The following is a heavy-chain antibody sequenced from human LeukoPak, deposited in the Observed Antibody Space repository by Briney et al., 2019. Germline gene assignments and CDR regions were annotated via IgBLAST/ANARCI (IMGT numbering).Heavy chain of an antibody. CDR3: ARRGSSWYGLVWYFDL. D-gene: IGHD6-13*01. J-gene: IGHJ2*01. CDR2: IYYSGST. V-gene: IGHV4-59*08. Sequence: PSETLSLTCTVSGGSISSYYWSWIRQPPGKGLEWTGYIYYSGSTNYNPSLKSRVTISVDTSKNQFSLKLSSVTAADTAVYYCARRGSSWYGLVWYFDLWGRGTLVTVSS. CDR1: GGSISSYY.